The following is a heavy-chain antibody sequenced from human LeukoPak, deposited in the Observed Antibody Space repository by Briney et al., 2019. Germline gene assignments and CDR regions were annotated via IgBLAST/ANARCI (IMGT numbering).Heavy chain of an antibody. J-gene: IGHJ4*02. CDR3: SISIVGARIFDY. D-gene: IGHD1-26*01. CDR1: GFTFSSYE. V-gene: IGHV3-48*03. CDR2: ITNSGSTI. Sequence: GGSLRLSCAVSGFTFSSYEMNWVRQAPGQGLEWVSYITNSGSTIYYADSVKGRFTISRDNAKNSLYLQMNSLRAEDTAVYYCSISIVGARIFDYWGQGTLVTVSS.